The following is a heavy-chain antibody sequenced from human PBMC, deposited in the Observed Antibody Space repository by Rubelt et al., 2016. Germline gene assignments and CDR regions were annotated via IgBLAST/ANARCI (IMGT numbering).Heavy chain of an antibody. CDR3: ARGLNDFWSGYYSYYYYGMDV. V-gene: IGHV4-34*01. CDR2: INHSGST. CDR1: GGSFSGYY. D-gene: IGHD3-3*01. Sequence: QVQLQQWGAGLLKPSETLSLTCAVYGGSFSGYYWSWIRQPPGKGLEWIGEINHSGSTNYNPSLKSRVTISVDTSKNQFSLKLSSVTAADAAVYYCARGLNDFWSGYYSYYYYGMDVWGQGTTVTVSS. J-gene: IGHJ6*02.